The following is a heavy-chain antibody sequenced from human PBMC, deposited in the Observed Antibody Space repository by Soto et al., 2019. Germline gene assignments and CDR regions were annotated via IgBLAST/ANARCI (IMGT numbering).Heavy chain of an antibody. V-gene: IGHV3-30*03. D-gene: IGHD2-15*01. CDR3: MPPGSAAHSDY. CDR1: GIFFSSYG. J-gene: IGHJ4*02. Sequence: PGGSLRLSCAVSGIFFSSYGMHWVRQAPGKGLEWVALISHDGSSMFYADSVRGRFTISRDNSRDIVFLQMSGLRPEDTALYYCMPPGSAAHSDYGGQGTLVTVSS. CDR2: ISHDGSSM.